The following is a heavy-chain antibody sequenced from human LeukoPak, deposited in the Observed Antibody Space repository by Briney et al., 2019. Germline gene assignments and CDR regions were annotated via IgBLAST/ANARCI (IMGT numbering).Heavy chain of an antibody. CDR2: IYYSGST. D-gene: IGHD3-9*01. CDR3: ASRGPYDILTGYYLFDY. V-gene: IGHV4-39*07. CDR1: GGSISSSSYY. Sequence: SETLSLTCTVSGGSISSSSYYWGWIRQPPGKGLEWIGSIYYSGSTYYIPSLKSRVTISVGTSKNQFSLKLSSVTAADTAVYYCASRGPYDILTGYYLFDYWGQGTLVTVSS. J-gene: IGHJ4*02.